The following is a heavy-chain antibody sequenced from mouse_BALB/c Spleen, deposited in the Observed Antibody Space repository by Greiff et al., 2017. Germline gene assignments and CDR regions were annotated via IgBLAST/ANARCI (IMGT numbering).Heavy chain of an antibody. Sequence: EVQLQQSGPGLVKPSQSLSLTCTVTGYSITSDYAWNWIRQFPGNKLEWMGYISYSGSTSYNPSLKSRISITRDTSKNQFFLQLNSVTTEDTATYYCARLDGAMDYWGQGTSVTVSS. CDR3: ARLDGAMDY. V-gene: IGHV3-2*02. D-gene: IGHD2-3*01. J-gene: IGHJ4*01. CDR1: GYSITSDYA. CDR2: ISYSGST.